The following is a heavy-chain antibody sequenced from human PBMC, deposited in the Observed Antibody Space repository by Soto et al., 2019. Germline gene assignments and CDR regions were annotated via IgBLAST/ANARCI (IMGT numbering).Heavy chain of an antibody. V-gene: IGHV3-30-3*01. CDR2: ISYDGRNK. D-gene: IGHD2-2*01. CDR3: AKETSRFAVPPALDY. Sequence: QVQLVESGGGVVQPGGSLRLSCAASGFTFSDYAMHWVRLAPGKGLEWVAGISYDGRNKFSADSVKGRFTISRDNSQNTLYLQMNSLRPEDMAVYYCAKETSRFAVPPALDYWGQGTLVTVS. CDR1: GFTFSDYA. J-gene: IGHJ4*02.